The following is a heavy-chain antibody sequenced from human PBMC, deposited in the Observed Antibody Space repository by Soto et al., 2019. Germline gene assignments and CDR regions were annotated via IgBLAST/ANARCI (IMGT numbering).Heavy chain of an antibody. V-gene: IGHV3-21*01. CDR2: ISSSSSYI. J-gene: IGHJ4*02. Sequence: GSLRLSCAASGFTFSSYSMNWVRQAPGKGLEWVSSISSSSSYIYYADSVKGRFTISRDNAKNSLYLQMNSLRAEDTAVYYCLGYYYGEVAFDYWGQGTLVTVSS. CDR1: GFTFSSYS. CDR3: LGYYYGEVAFDY. D-gene: IGHD3-22*01.